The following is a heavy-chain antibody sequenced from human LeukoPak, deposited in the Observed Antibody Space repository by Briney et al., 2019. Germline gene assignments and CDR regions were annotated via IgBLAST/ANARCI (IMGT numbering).Heavy chain of an antibody. CDR1: GFTFSSYA. Sequence: GGSLRLSCAASGFTFSSYAMSWVRQAPGKGLEWVSAISGSGGSTYYADSVKGRFTISRDNSKDTLYLQMNSLRAEDTAVYYLANNSGGIIVLDFDYWGQGTLVTVSS. CDR3: ANNSGGIIVLDFDY. D-gene: IGHD2/OR15-2a*01. CDR2: ISGSGGST. V-gene: IGHV3-23*01. J-gene: IGHJ4*02.